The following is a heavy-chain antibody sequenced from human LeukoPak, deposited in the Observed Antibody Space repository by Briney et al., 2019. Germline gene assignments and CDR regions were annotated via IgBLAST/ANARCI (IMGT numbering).Heavy chain of an antibody. J-gene: IGHJ4*02. CDR1: GGSISSGDYY. D-gene: IGHD5-12*01. CDR2: IYYSGST. Sequence: PSQTLSLTCTVSGGSISSGDYYWSWIRQHPGKGLEWVGYIYYSGSTYYNPSLKSRVTISVDTSKNQFSLNLNSVTAADTAVYYCASGREIIATLSYWGQGTLVTVSS. CDR3: ASGREIIATLSY. V-gene: IGHV4-31*03.